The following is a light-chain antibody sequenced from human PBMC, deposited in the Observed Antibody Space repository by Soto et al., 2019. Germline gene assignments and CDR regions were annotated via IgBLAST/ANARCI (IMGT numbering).Light chain of an antibody. V-gene: IGKV3-15*01. J-gene: IGKJ1*01. Sequence: EIVMTQSPATLSVSPGERATLSCRASQSVSSNLAWYQQKPGQAPRLLIYGASTRPTGSPARFSGSGSGTEFTLNISSLQSEDFAVYYCQQYNNWPRTFGQGTKVEIK. CDR2: GAS. CDR3: QQYNNWPRT. CDR1: QSVSSN.